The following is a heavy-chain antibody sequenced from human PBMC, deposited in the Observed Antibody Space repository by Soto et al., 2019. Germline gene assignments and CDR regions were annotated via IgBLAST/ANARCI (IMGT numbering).Heavy chain of an antibody. CDR1: GGTFSSYA. CDR2: IIPIFGTA. J-gene: IGHJ6*02. D-gene: IGHD6-6*01. Sequence: QVQLVQSGAEVKKPGSSVKVSCKASGGTFSSYAISWVRQAPGQGLEWMGGIIPIFGTANYAQKFQGRVRINTAESTSTAYMELSSQRFEDTAVYYCARGRVYSSSSSHYSYGMDGRGQGTTVTVFS. V-gene: IGHV1-69*01. CDR3: ARGRVYSSSSSHYSYGMDG.